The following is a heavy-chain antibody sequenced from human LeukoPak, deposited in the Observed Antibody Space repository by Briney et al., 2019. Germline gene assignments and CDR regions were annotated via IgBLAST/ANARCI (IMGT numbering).Heavy chain of an antibody. CDR2: INPNCGGT. J-gene: IGHJ4*02. Sequence: ASVKVSCKASGYTFTGYYMHWVRQAPGQGLEWMGWINPNCGGTNYAQKFQGRVTMTRDTSISTAYMELSRLRSDDTAVYYCAREHSPWLVLYYFDYWGQGTLVTVSS. CDR1: GYTFTGYY. V-gene: IGHV1-2*02. D-gene: IGHD6-19*01. CDR3: AREHSPWLVLYYFDY.